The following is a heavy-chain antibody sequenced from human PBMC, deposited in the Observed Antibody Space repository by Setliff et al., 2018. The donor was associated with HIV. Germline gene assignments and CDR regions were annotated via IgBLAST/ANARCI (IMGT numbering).Heavy chain of an antibody. D-gene: IGHD1-26*01. CDR3: ATAPREVLSWFDT. J-gene: IGHJ5*02. CDR1: GFTFNNYN. CDR2: ISSSSTYI. Sequence: GGSLRLSCAASGFTFNNYNMNWVRQAPGKGLEWVSSISSSSTYIYYADSLRGRFTISRDNAKNSLYLQMNSLRAEDTAVYYCATAPREVLSWFDTWGQGTLVTVSS. V-gene: IGHV3-21*01.